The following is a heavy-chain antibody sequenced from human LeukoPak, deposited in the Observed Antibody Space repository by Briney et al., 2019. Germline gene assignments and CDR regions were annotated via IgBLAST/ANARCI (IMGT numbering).Heavy chain of an antibody. CDR2: IYYSGST. V-gene: IGHV4-39*07. Sequence: SETLSLTCTVSGGSISSSSYYWGWIRQPPGKGLEWIGSIYYSGSTYYNPSLKSRVTILIDTSKNQFSLKLSSVTAADTAVYYCARLNGNFLVYWGQGTLVTVSS. CDR1: GGSISSSSYY. D-gene: IGHD1-26*01. J-gene: IGHJ4*02. CDR3: ARLNGNFLVY.